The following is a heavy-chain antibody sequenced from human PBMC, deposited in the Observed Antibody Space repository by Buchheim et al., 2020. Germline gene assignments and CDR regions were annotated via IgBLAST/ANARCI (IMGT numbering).Heavy chain of an antibody. CDR3: ARERYGDYEFRWFDP. Sequence: QVQLQESGPGLVKPSQTLSLTCTVSGGSISSGGYYWSWIRQHPGKGLEWIGYIYYSGSTYYNPSLQSRVTISVDTSQNQFSLKLSSVTATDTAVYYCARERYGDYEFRWFDPWGQGTL. J-gene: IGHJ5*02. CDR1: GGSISSGGYY. V-gene: IGHV4-31*03. D-gene: IGHD4-17*01. CDR2: IYYSGST.